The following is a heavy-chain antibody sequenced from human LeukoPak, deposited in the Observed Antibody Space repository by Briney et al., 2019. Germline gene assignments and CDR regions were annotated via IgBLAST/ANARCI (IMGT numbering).Heavy chain of an antibody. V-gene: IGHV1-18*01. D-gene: IGHD2-15*01. J-gene: IGHJ4*02. CDR1: GYTFTRYG. CDR2: ISANNGNT. CDR3: ARDFFHGHCGGLSCFLLDY. Sequence: GASVKVSCKASGYTFTRYGISWVRQAPGQGLEWMGWISANNGNTNYAQKFQGRVTMTTDTSTGTAYMELRSLRSDDTAVYYCARDFFHGHCGGLSCFLLDYWGQGSLVAVSS.